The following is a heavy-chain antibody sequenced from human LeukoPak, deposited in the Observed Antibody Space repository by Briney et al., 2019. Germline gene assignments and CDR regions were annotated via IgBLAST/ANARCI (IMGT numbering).Heavy chain of an antibody. J-gene: IGHJ3*02. CDR1: GYPFTGYY. CDR2: INPNSGFT. Sequence: ASVKVSCKASGYPFTGYYLHWVRQAPGQGLEWMGWINPNSGFTNYAQKFQGRVTMTRDTSISTAYMELSRLRSDDTAVYYCARAFSAFDAFDIWGQGTMVTVSS. V-gene: IGHV1-2*02. CDR3: ARAFSAFDAFDI. D-gene: IGHD6-19*01.